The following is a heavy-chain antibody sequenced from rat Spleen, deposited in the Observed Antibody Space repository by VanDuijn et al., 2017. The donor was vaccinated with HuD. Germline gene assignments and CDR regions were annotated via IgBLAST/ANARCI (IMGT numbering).Heavy chain of an antibody. CDR2: ITSGGYNT. CDR1: GFTFNSFS. Sequence: EVQLVESGGGLVQPGRSLKLSCAASGFTFNSFSMAWVRQAPKKGLEWVATITSGGYNTSYQDSVKGRFTISRDNANSIPYLQMDSLRSDDTATYYCAKDGPFYYYTRHHYWYFDFWGPGTMVTVSS. V-gene: IGHV5-25*01. CDR3: AKDGPFYYYTRHHYWYFDF. D-gene: IGHD1-1*01. J-gene: IGHJ1*01.